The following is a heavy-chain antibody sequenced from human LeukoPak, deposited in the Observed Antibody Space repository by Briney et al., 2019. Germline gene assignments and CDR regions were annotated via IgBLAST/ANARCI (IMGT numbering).Heavy chain of an antibody. CDR2: IYYSGST. CDR3: ARAFGGVIVMFDY. Sequence: SEILSLTWTVSGGSISSYYWSWIRQPPGKGLEWIGYIYYSGSTYYNPSLKSRVTISVDTSKNQFSLKLSSVTAADTAVYYCARAFGGVIVMFDYWGQGTLVTVSS. CDR1: GGSISSYY. V-gene: IGHV4-59*06. D-gene: IGHD3-16*02. J-gene: IGHJ4*02.